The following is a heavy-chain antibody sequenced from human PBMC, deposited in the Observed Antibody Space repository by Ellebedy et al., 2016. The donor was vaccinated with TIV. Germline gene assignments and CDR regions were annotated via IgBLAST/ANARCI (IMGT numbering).Heavy chain of an antibody. Sequence: SVKVSCXASGGTFSSYAISWVRQAPGQGLEWMGGIIPIFGTANYAQKFQGRVTITADESTSTAYMELSSLRSEDTAVYYCARDGQYSSGWFDYWGQGTLVTVSS. CDR3: ARDGQYSSGWFDY. D-gene: IGHD6-19*01. CDR2: IIPIFGTA. J-gene: IGHJ4*02. V-gene: IGHV1-69*13. CDR1: GGTFSSYA.